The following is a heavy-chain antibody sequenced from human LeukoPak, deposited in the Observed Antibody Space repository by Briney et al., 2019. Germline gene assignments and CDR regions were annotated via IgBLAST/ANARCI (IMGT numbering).Heavy chain of an antibody. Sequence: SETLSLTCTVSGGSISSGSYYWSWIRQPAGKGLEWIGRIYTSGSTNYNPSLKSRVTISVDTSKNQFSLQLNSMTPEDTAVYYCARDRKTFCSGGNCYSFGIDYWGRGTLVTVSS. CDR3: ARDRKTFCSGGNCYSFGIDY. D-gene: IGHD2-15*01. CDR1: GGSISSGSYY. J-gene: IGHJ4*02. V-gene: IGHV4-61*02. CDR2: IYTSGST.